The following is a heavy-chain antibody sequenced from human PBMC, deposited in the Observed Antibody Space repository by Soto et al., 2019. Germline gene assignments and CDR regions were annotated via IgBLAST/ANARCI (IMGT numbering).Heavy chain of an antibody. V-gene: IGHV1-24*01. CDR1: GYTLTELS. Sequence: ASVKVSCKVSGYTLTELSMHWVRQAPGKGLEWMGGFDPEDGETIYAQKFQGRVTMTEDTSTDTAYMELSSLRSEDTAVYYCAAKYYYGSGSYYDEDDYWGQGTLVTVSS. CDR2: FDPEDGET. J-gene: IGHJ4*02. CDR3: AAKYYYGSGSYYDEDDY. D-gene: IGHD3-10*01.